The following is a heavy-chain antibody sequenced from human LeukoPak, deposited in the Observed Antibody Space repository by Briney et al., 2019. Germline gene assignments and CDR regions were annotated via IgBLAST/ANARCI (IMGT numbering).Heavy chain of an antibody. CDR3: ARANPPGAARRYFQH. CDR2: INPNRGGT. V-gene: IGHV1-2*02. CDR1: GDTFTVDY. Sequence: ASVKVSSKASGDTFTVDYMHWVRQAPGQGLEWVGWINPNRGGTNYAQKFWGRVTMTRDTSISTAYMELSRLRSDDTAVYYCARANPPGAARRYFQHWGQGTLVTVSS. D-gene: IGHD6-6*01. J-gene: IGHJ1*01.